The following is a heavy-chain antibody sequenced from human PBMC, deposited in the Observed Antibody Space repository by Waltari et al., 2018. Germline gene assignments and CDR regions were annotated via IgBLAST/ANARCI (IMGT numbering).Heavy chain of an antibody. D-gene: IGHD6-13*01. J-gene: IGHJ4*02. CDR3: AKDYSSSWPFDY. CDR2: ISYDGSNK. V-gene: IGHV3-30*18. CDR1: GFTFSNYG. Sequence: QVQLVESGGGVVQPGRSLRLSCAASGFTFSNYGLPWSRQAPGKGLEWVAVISYDGSNKYYADSVKGRFTISRDNSKNTLYLQMNSLRAEDTAVYYCAKDYSSSWPFDYWGQGTLVTVSS.